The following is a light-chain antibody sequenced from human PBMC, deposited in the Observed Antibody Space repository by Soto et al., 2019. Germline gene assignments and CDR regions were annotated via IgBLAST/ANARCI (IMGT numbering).Light chain of an antibody. V-gene: IGKV3-20*01. CDR1: QSVSSNY. CDR3: QQHGSSPLIT. CDR2: GAS. Sequence: EIVLTQSPGTLSLSPGERATLSCRASQSVSSNYLAWYQQKPGQAPRLLIYGASSRATGIPDRFSGSGSGTDFTLTISRLEPEDFAVYYCQQHGSSPLITFGQGTRLEIK. J-gene: IGKJ5*01.